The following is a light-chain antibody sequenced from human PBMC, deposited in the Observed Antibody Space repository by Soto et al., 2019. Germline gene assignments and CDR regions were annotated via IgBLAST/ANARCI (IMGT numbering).Light chain of an antibody. Sequence: DIQMTQSPSSLSPSVGDRVTITCRASRSISDWLAWYQQKPGKAPELLIFDASNLKSGVSSRFSGSGSGTDFTLTISRLQPDDVATYYCLQYSSHSWTFGQGTKVEIK. CDR2: DAS. CDR1: RSISDW. CDR3: LQYSSHSWT. V-gene: IGKV1-5*01. J-gene: IGKJ1*01.